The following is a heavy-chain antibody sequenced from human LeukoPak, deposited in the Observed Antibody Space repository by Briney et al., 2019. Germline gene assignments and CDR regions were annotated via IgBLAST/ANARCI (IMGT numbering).Heavy chain of an antibody. D-gene: IGHD3-16*02. Sequence: GGSLRLSCAASGFTFSNYGMSWARQAPGKGLEWVSGISDSGGSTNYVDSVKRRFTISRDNSKNTLYLQMNSLRGEDTAVYYCAKDLAFYHYWGQGTLVTVSS. CDR1: GFTFSNYG. CDR3: AKDLAFYHY. V-gene: IGHV3-23*01. CDR2: ISDSGGST. J-gene: IGHJ4*02.